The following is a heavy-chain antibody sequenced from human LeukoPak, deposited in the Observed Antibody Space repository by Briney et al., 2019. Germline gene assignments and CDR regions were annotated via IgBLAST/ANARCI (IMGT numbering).Heavy chain of an antibody. CDR2: IIPIFGTA. D-gene: IGHD6-13*01. CDR1: GGTFSSYA. Sequence: SVKVSCKASGGTFSSYAISWVRQAPGQGLEWMGGIIPIFGTANYAQKFQGRVTITTDESTSTAYMELSSLRSEDTAVYYCARDWGGTAGGPHYYYYYMDVWGKGTTVTVSS. V-gene: IGHV1-69*05. J-gene: IGHJ6*03. CDR3: ARDWGGTAGGPHYYYYYMDV.